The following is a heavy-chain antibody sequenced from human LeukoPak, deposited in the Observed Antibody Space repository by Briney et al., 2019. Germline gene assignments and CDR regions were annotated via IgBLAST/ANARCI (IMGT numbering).Heavy chain of an antibody. CDR3: ARVKRGYDSSGYFPY. CDR1: GYTFTSYG. V-gene: IGHV1-18*01. CDR2: ISAYNGNT. D-gene: IGHD3-22*01. Sequence: ASVKVSCKASGYTFTSYGISWVRQAPGQGLEWMGWISAYNGNTNYAQKLQGRVTMTTDTSTSTAYMELRSLRSEDTAVYYCARVKRGYDSSGYFPYWGQGTLVTVSS. J-gene: IGHJ4*02.